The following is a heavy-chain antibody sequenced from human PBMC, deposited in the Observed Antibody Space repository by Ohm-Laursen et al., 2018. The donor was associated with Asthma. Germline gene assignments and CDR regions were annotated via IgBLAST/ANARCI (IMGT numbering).Heavy chain of an antibody. Sequence: GSLRLSCAASGFTFSDYYMSWIRQAPGKGLEWVSYISSSSSYTNYADSVKGRFTISRDNAKNSLYLQMNSLRAEDTAVYYCAKDTEGRYDFWSGLSDYYYGMDVWGQGTTVTVSS. CDR3: AKDTEGRYDFWSGLSDYYYGMDV. CDR1: GFTFSDYY. V-gene: IGHV3-11*06. CDR2: ISSSSSYT. D-gene: IGHD3-3*01. J-gene: IGHJ6*02.